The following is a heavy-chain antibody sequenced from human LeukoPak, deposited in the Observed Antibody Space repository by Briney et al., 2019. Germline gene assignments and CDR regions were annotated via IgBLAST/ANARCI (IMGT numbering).Heavy chain of an antibody. D-gene: IGHD1-1*01. CDR3: ARALENYYYYMDV. Sequence: SETLSLTCAVSGYSISSGYYWGWIRQPPGKGLEWIGSIYHSGSTYYNPSLKSRVTISVDTSKNQFSLKLSSVTAADTAVYSCARALENYYYYMDVWGKGTTVTVSS. J-gene: IGHJ6*03. CDR2: IYHSGST. CDR1: GYSISSGYY. V-gene: IGHV4-38-2*01.